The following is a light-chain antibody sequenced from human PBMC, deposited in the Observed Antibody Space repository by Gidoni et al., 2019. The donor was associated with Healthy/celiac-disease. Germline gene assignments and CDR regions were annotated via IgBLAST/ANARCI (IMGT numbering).Light chain of an antibody. J-gene: IGKJ4*01. CDR3: QQRSNWPLT. V-gene: IGKV3-11*01. CDR1: RSVSIS. CDR2: DAS. Sequence: EIELPRSPATLSLSPGERPTLSGRASRSVSISLAWYQQKPGQAPGLLIYDASNGATGIPARFSGSGSGTDFTLTISSLEPEDFAVYYCQQRSNWPLTFGGGTKVEIK.